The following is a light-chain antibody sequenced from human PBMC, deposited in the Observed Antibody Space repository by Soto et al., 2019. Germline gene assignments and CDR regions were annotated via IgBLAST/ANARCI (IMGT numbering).Light chain of an antibody. CDR2: GAS. CDR3: QQYGSSPPLT. V-gene: IGKV3-20*01. J-gene: IGKJ4*01. Sequence: EIVLTQSPGTLSLSPGERATLSCRASQSVSSSYLAWYQQKPGQAPRLLIYGASSRATGIPDRFSGSGSGKEFTLTISRLEPEDFAVYYCQQYGSSPPLTFGGGTKVEIK. CDR1: QSVSSSY.